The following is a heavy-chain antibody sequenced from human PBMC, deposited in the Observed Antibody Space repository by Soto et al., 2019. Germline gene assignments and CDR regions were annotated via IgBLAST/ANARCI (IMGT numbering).Heavy chain of an antibody. CDR3: ARVHFCSSTRCYHTLSWDYGMDV. V-gene: IGHV1-18*01. Sequence: ASVKVSCKASGYTFTSYGISWVRQAPGQGLEWMGWISAYNGNTNYAQKLQGRVTMTTDTSTSTAYMELRSLRSDDTAVYYCARVHFCSSTRCYHTLSWDYGMDVWGQGTTVTVS. CDR1: GYTFTSYG. D-gene: IGHD2-2*01. CDR2: ISAYNGNT. J-gene: IGHJ6*02.